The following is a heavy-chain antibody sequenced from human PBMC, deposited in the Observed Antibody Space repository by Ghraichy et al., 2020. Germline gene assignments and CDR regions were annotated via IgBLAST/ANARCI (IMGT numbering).Heavy chain of an antibody. Sequence: GESLNISCKGSGYSFTTYWIAWVRQMPGEDLEWMGGIYPGDSNTRYSPSFQGQVTISADKSNSTAYLQWSSLKASDTAMYYCARHVRNYYDSIGYKGADAFDIWGQGTMVTVSS. J-gene: IGHJ3*02. CDR1: GYSFTTYW. CDR2: IYPGDSNT. V-gene: IGHV5-51*01. D-gene: IGHD3-22*01. CDR3: ARHVRNYYDSIGYKGADAFDI.